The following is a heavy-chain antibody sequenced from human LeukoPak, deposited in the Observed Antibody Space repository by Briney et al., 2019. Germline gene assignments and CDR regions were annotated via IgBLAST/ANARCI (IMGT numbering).Heavy chain of an antibody. J-gene: IGHJ4*02. D-gene: IGHD3-22*01. CDR2: ISYDGSNK. Sequence: GGSLRLSCAASGFTFSSYGMHWVRQAPGKGLEWVAVISYDGSNKYYADSVKGRFTISRDNSKNTLYLQMNSLRAEDTAVYYCAKDPYYDSSGYYYIDWGQGTLVTVSS. CDR3: AKDPYYDSSGYYYID. CDR1: GFTFSSYG. V-gene: IGHV3-30*18.